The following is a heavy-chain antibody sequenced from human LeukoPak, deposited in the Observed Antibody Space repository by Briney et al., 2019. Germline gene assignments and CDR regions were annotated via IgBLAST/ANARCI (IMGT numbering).Heavy chain of an antibody. Sequence: ASVKVSCKASGYTFTSYDINWVRQATGQGLEWRGWMNPNSGNTGYAQKFQGRVTMTRNTSISTAYMELSSLRSEDTAVYYCARKGSDISWYWDYFDYWGQGTLVTVSS. CDR3: ARKGSDISWYWDYFDY. CDR2: MNPNSGNT. V-gene: IGHV1-8*01. CDR1: GYTFTSYD. D-gene: IGHD6-13*01. J-gene: IGHJ4*02.